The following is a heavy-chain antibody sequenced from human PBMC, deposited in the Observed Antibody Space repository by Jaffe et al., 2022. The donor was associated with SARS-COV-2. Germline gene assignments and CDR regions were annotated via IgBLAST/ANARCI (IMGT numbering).Heavy chain of an antibody. V-gene: IGHV4-61*02. J-gene: IGHJ5*01. CDR3: VRRTLAAYSFGGYDS. Sequence: QVQLQESGPGLVRPSQTLSLTCTVSGVSISTGTYYWSWIRQPAGKGLEWIGRVYSRGGNNYNPSLKGRVNISLDASKNQFSLEMSSVTAADTAVYYCVRRTLAAYSFGGYDSWGHGALVTVSS. D-gene: IGHD5-18*01. CDR1: GVSISTGTYY. CDR2: VYSRGGN.